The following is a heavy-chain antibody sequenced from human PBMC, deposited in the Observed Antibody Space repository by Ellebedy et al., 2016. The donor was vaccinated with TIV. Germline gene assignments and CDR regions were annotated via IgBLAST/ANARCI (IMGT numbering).Heavy chain of an antibody. V-gene: IGHV1-3*01. CDR2: INAGNGNT. CDR1: GYTFTSYG. CDR3: AREVTGTPNWFDP. Sequence: AASVKVSCKASGYTFTSYGISWVRQAPGQRLEWMGWINAGNGNTKYSQKFQGRVTITRDTSASTAYMELSSLRSEDTAVYYCAREVTGTPNWFDPWGQGTLVTVSS. D-gene: IGHD1-20*01. J-gene: IGHJ5*02.